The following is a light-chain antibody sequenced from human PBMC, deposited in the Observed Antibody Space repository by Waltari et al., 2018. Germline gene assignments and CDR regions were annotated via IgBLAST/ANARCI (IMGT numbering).Light chain of an antibody. CDR2: DAS. CDR1: QSISHY. Sequence: EIVLTQSPATLSLSPGERATLSCKASQSISHYLAWYQQKPGHPPRLLIFDASNRATGIPARFSGRGSGTDSTLTISSLEPEDFAVYYCQQRANSPITFGPGTTVDIK. J-gene: IGKJ3*01. V-gene: IGKV3-11*01. CDR3: QQRANSPIT.